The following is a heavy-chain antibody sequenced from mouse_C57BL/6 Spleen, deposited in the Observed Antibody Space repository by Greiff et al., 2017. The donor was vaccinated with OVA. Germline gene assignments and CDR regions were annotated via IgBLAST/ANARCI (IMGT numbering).Heavy chain of an antibody. D-gene: IGHD2-4*01. CDR1: GFTFTDYY. J-gene: IGHJ3*01. V-gene: IGHV7-3*01. CDR2: IRNKANGYTT. Sequence: EVKLVESGGGLVQPGGSLSLSCAASGFTFTDYYMSWVRQPPGKALEWLGFIRNKANGYTTEYSASVKGRFTISRDNSQSILYLQMNALRAEDSATYYCARWDYDEGFAYWGQGTLVTVSA. CDR3: ARWDYDEGFAY.